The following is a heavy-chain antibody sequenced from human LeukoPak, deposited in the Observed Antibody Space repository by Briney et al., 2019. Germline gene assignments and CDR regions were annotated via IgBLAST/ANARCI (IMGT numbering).Heavy chain of an antibody. J-gene: IGHJ5*02. CDR1: GGTFSSYA. D-gene: IGHD3-10*01. CDR2: IIPILGIA. V-gene: IGHV1-69*04. CDR3: ARVFGGITMVGGRGWFAP. Sequence: RASVKVSCKASGGTFSSYAISWVRQAPGQGLEWMGRIIPILGIANYAQKFQGRVTITADKSTSTAYMELSSLRSEDTAVYYCARVFGGITMVGGRGWFAPGAREPLVPVS.